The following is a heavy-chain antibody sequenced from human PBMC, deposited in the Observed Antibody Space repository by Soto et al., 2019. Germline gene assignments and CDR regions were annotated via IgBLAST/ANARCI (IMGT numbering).Heavy chain of an antibody. CDR2: IIPILGIA. J-gene: IGHJ4*02. V-gene: IGHV1-69*02. CDR1: GGTFSSYT. Sequence: QVQLVQSGAEVKKPGSSVKVSCKASGGTFSSYTISWVRQAPGQGLEWMGRIIPILGIANYAQKFQGRVTITADKSTTIAYMELSSLRSEDTAVYYCGRDGFCGGDCSMGDRGGLFDYWGQGTLVTVSS. CDR3: GRDGFCGGDCSMGDRGGLFDY. D-gene: IGHD2-21*02.